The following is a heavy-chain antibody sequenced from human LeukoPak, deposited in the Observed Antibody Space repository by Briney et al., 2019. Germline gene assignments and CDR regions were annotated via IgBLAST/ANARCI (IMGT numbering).Heavy chain of an antibody. CDR3: ARGTGYSSGWDVGY. Sequence: AASVKVSCKASGYTFTGYYMHWVRQAPGQGLEWMGWINPNSGGTNYAQKFQGRVTMTRDTSISTAYMELSRLRSDDTAVYYCARGTGYSSGWDVGYWGQGTLVTVSS. CDR2: INPNSGGT. V-gene: IGHV1-2*02. CDR1: GYTFTGYY. J-gene: IGHJ4*02. D-gene: IGHD6-19*01.